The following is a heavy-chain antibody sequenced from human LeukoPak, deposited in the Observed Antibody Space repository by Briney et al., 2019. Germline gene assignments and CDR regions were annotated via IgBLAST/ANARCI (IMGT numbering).Heavy chain of an antibody. CDR3: AKSSGVITMIVKRHFDY. D-gene: IGHD3-22*01. CDR2: ISGSGSIT. J-gene: IGHJ4*02. V-gene: IGHV3-23*01. CDR1: GFTLNYYA. Sequence: GGSLRLSCAASGFTLNYYAMNWVRQAPGKGLEGVSSISGSGSITYYAESVKGRFTISRDISKNTLYLQMNSLRDEDTSVYYCAKSSGVITMIVKRHFDYWGQGTLVTVSS.